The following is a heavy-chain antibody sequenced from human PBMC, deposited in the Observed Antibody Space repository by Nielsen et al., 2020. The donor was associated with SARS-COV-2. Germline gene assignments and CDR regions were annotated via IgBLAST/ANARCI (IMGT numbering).Heavy chain of an antibody. V-gene: IGHV1-18*04. CDR1: GYTFTNYG. CDR3: ARYSTGWFSGLYWFDP. CDR2: ISGHNGAT. J-gene: IGHJ5*02. D-gene: IGHD2-2*01. Sequence: ASVKVSCKASGYTFTNYGISWVRQAPGQGLEWLGWISGHNGATYYAQKVQDRLTLTADSSTSTAFLELTSLTSDDTAVYYCARYSTGWFSGLYWFDPWGQGTLVTVST.